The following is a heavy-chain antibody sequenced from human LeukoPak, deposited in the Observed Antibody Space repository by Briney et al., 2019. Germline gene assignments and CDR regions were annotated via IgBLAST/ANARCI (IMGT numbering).Heavy chain of an antibody. CDR1: GGSISSSSYY. CDR3: GRWSSSWETWDY. Sequence: SETLSLTCTVSGGSISSSSYYWSWIRQPPGKGLEWIGYIYYSGSTNYNPSLKSRVTISVDTSKNQFSLKLSSVTAADTAVYYCGRWSSSWETWDYRGQGTLVTVSS. D-gene: IGHD6-13*01. V-gene: IGHV4-61*01. J-gene: IGHJ4*02. CDR2: IYYSGST.